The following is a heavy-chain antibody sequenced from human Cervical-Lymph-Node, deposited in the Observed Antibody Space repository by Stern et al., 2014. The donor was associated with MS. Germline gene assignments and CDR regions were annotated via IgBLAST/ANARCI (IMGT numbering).Heavy chain of an antibody. Sequence: QDQLVQSGADVKKPGSSVKVSCKASGGTFSSYAINWVRQAPGQGLEWMGGIIPLFGTAHYAQQFQGRVTISADKSTSTVYMELNSLRSDDTAVYYCARDETGVAFDIWGQGTMVTVSS. CDR2: IIPLFGTA. J-gene: IGHJ3*02. V-gene: IGHV1-69*14. D-gene: IGHD7-27*01. CDR1: GGTFSSYA. CDR3: ARDETGVAFDI.